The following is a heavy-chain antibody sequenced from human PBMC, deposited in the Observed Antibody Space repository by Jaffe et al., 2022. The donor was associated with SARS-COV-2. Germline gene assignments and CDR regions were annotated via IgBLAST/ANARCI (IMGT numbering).Heavy chain of an antibody. Sequence: EVQLVESGGGLVQPGRSLRLSCTASGFTFGDDAMSWFRQAPGKGLEWVGFIRSKAYGGTTEHAASVKGRFTISRDDSKSIAYLQMNSLKTEDTAVYYCSRVVREPNYYFDYWGQGTLVTVSS. CDR1: GFTFGDDA. D-gene: IGHD1-26*01. CDR2: IRSKAYGGTT. J-gene: IGHJ4*02. V-gene: IGHV3-49*03. CDR3: SRVVREPNYYFDY.